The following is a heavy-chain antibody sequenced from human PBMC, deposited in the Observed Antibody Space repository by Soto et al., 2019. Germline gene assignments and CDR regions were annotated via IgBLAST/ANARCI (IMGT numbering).Heavy chain of an antibody. CDR3: ARRYGDLKYYYYGMDV. Sequence: EVQLVESGGGLVKPGGSLRLSCAASGFTFSSHSMNWVRQAPGKGLEWVSSISSSSSYIYYADSVKGRFTISRDNAKNSLYLQMNSLRAEDTAVYYCARRYGDLKYYYYGMDVWGQGTTVTVSS. J-gene: IGHJ6*02. CDR2: ISSSSSYI. V-gene: IGHV3-21*01. CDR1: GFTFSSHS. D-gene: IGHD4-17*01.